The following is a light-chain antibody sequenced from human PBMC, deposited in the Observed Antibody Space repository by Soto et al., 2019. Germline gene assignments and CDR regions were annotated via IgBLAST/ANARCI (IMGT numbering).Light chain of an antibody. V-gene: IGLV2-14*01. CDR3: SSYTTNNTLV. CDR1: SSDVADYKY. Sequence: QSALTQPASVSGSPGQSITISCTGTSSDVADYKYVSWYQQHPGKAPKALIAEVTKRPSGVSDRFSGSKSGNTASLTISGLQAEDEADYYSSSYTTNNTLVFGTGTKLTVL. CDR2: EVT. J-gene: IGLJ1*01.